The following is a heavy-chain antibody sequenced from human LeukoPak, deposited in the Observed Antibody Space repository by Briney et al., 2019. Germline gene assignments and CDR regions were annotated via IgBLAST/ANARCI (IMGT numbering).Heavy chain of an antibody. CDR1: GGSISSYY. CDR3: ARARIIAAAGTVFDY. V-gene: IGHV4-4*07. Sequence: SETLSLTCTVSGGSISSYYWSWIRQPAGKGLEWIGRIYTSGSTNYNPSLKSRVTMSVDTSKNQFSLKLSSVTAADTAVYYCARARIIAAAGTVFDYWGQGTLVTVSS. D-gene: IGHD6-13*01. CDR2: IYTSGST. J-gene: IGHJ4*02.